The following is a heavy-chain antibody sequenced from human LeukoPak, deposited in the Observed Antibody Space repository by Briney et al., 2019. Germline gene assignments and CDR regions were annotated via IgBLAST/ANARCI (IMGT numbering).Heavy chain of an antibody. V-gene: IGHV3-53*01. Sequence: GGSLRLSCAVSGFIVRNNYMSWVRQAPGKGLEWVSSLYIGGPTYYSDSVKGRFSISRDNSDNVLYLQMNNLKTEDTALYYCARMFGAGQYYFDSWGLGTLVIVSS. CDR3: ARMFGAGQYYFDS. J-gene: IGHJ4*02. CDR2: LYIGGPT. CDR1: GFIVRNNY. D-gene: IGHD3-16*01.